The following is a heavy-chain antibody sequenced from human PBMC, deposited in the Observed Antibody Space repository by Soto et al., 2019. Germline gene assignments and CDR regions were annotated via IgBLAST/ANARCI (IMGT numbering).Heavy chain of an antibody. CDR2: INAGNGNT. V-gene: IGHV1-3*01. Sequence: ASVKVSCKASGYTFTSYAMHWVRQAPGQRLEWMGWINAGNGNTKYSQKFQGRVTITRDTSASTAYMELSSLRSEDTAVYYCARSFSLDTSWPYWGQGTLVTVSS. CDR1: GYTFTSYA. D-gene: IGHD2-2*01. CDR3: ARSFSLDTSWPY. J-gene: IGHJ4*02.